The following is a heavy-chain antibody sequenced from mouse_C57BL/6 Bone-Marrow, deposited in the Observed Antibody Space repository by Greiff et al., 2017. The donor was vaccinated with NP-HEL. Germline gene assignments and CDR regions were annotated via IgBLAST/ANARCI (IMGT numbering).Heavy chain of an antibody. V-gene: IGHV1-18*01. Sequence: EVMLVESGPELVKPGASVKIPCKASGYTFTDYNMDWVKQSHGTSLEWIGDINPNNGGTIYNQKFKGKATLTVDKSSSTAYMELRSLTSEDTAGYYGARGYYGAMDYWGQGTSVTVSS. J-gene: IGHJ4*01. CDR3: ARGYYGAMDY. D-gene: IGHD1-1*02. CDR1: GYTFTDYN. CDR2: INPNNGGT.